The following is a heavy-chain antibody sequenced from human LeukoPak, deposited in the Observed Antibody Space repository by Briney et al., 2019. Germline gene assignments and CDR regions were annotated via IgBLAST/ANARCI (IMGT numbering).Heavy chain of an antibody. CDR3: ARDGGYSYGYFDY. D-gene: IGHD5-18*01. J-gene: IGHJ4*02. Sequence: GASVKVSCKASGGTFSSYAISWVRQAPGQGLEWMGGIIPILGTANYAQKFQGRVTITADESTSTAYMELSSLRSEDTAVYYCARDGGYSYGYFDYWGQGTLVTVSS. V-gene: IGHV1-69*13. CDR2: IIPILGTA. CDR1: GGTFSSYA.